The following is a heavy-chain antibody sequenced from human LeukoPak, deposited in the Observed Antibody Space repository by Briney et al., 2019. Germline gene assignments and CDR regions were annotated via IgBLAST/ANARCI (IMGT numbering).Heavy chain of an antibody. CDR3: ARDAHRYYYGSGSSGFFDY. Sequence: PGGSLRLSCAASGFTLRNYVMNWVRQAPGKGLEWVSSISGSGDSTYYADSVKGRFTISRDNSKNTLYLQMNSLRAEDTAVYYCARDAHRYYYGSGSSGFFDYWGQGTLVTVSS. V-gene: IGHV3-23*01. CDR2: ISGSGDST. J-gene: IGHJ4*02. D-gene: IGHD3-10*01. CDR1: GFTLRNYV.